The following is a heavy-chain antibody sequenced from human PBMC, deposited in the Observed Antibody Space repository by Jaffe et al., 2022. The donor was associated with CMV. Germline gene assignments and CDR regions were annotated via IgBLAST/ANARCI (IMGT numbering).Heavy chain of an antibody. V-gene: IGHV4-59*01. CDR2: IYYSGST. CDR1: GGSISSYY. Sequence: QVQLQESGPGLVKPSETLSLTCTVSGGSISSYYWSWIRQPPGKGLEWIGYIYYSGSTNYNPSLKSRVTISVDTSKNQFSLKLSSVTAADTAVYYCARGQYGFDPWGQGTLVTVSS. CDR3: ARGQYGFDP. J-gene: IGHJ5*02.